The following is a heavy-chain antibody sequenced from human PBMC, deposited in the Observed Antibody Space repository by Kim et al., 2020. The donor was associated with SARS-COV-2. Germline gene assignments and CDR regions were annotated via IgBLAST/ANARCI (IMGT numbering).Heavy chain of an antibody. Sequence: GGSLRLSCEASGFTLSNYWMYWVRQGPGKGLVWVSRLDRDGSRTNYADSVKGRFTISRDNAKNTLYLQMNSLRVEDTAVYYCARGGFPSGFDIWGPGTMVIVSS. CDR1: GFTLSNYW. J-gene: IGHJ3*02. CDR2: LDRDGSRT. D-gene: IGHD1-26*01. V-gene: IGHV3-74*01. CDR3: ARGGFPSGFDI.